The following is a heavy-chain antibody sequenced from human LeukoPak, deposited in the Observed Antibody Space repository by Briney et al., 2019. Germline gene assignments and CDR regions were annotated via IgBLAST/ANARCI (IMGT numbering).Heavy chain of an antibody. Sequence: KASETLSLTCAVYGGSFSNSYWSWIRQPPGKGLEWIGEINHSGSTNYNPSLKSRVTISVDTSKNQFSLKLSSVTAADTAVYYCAREGRGNHYYYYYMDVWGKGTTVTVSS. CDR3: AREGRGNHYYYYYMDV. V-gene: IGHV4-34*01. CDR2: INHSGST. D-gene: IGHD3-10*01. CDR1: GGSFSNSY. J-gene: IGHJ6*03.